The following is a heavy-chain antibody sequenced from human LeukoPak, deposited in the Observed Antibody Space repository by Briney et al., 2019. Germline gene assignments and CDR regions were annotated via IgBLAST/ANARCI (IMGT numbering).Heavy chain of an antibody. J-gene: IGHJ6*02. CDR3: SRGPIQLWMHNGMDV. CDR2: IRSNAYRGTT. V-gene: IGHV3-49*04. CDR1: GFTPGDHA. Sequence: PGRSLRLSCAASGFTPGDHAMTWVRQAPGKGLEWVAFIRSNAYRGTTEYAPSVKGRSSISRDDSKSVVYLQMNGLKSEDTAVYYCSRGPIQLWMHNGMDVWGQGTTVTVSS. D-gene: IGHD5-24*01.